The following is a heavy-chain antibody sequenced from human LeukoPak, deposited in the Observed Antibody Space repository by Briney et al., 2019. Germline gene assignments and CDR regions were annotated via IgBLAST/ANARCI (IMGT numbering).Heavy chain of an antibody. CDR3: AREGSRARTYYYGSGSYYRYYYMDV. Sequence: SETLSLTCTVSGGSISSYYWSWIRQPPGKGLEWIGNIYYSGSTNYNPSLKSRVTISVDTSKNQFSLKLSSVTAADTAVYYCAREGSRARTYYYGSGSYYRYYYMDVWGKGTTVTVSS. V-gene: IGHV4-59*12. CDR2: IYYSGST. J-gene: IGHJ6*03. D-gene: IGHD3-10*01. CDR1: GGSISSYY.